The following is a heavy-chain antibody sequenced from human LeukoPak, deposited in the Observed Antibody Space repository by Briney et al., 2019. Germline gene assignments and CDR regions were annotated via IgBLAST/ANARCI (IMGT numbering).Heavy chain of an antibody. V-gene: IGHV3-21*01. J-gene: IGHJ6*02. CDR2: ISSSSSYI. CDR3: ARDFCSSTSCYFDYYYYGMDV. D-gene: IGHD2-2*01. Sequence: PGGSLRLSCAASGFTFSSYSMNWVRQAPGKGLEWVSSISSSSSYIYYADSVKGRFTISRDNAKNSLYLQMNSLRAEDTAVYYCARDFCSSTSCYFDYYYYGMDVWGQGTTVTVSS. CDR1: GFTFSSYS.